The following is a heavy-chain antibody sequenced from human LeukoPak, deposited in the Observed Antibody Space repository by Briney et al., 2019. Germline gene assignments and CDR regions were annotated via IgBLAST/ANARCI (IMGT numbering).Heavy chain of an antibody. CDR2: INPNSGGT. CDR3: ARGKSYISPNDY. D-gene: IGHD2-2*02. CDR1: GYTFTGYY. Sequence: GASVKVSCKASGYTFTGYYMHWVRQAPGQGLEWMGWINPNSGGTNYAQKVQGRVTMTRDTSISTAYMELSRLRSDDTAVYYCARGKSYISPNDYWGQGTLVTASS. V-gene: IGHV1-2*02. J-gene: IGHJ4*02.